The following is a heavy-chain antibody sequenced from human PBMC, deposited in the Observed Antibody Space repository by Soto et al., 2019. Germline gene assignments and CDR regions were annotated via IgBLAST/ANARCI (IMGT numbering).Heavy chain of an antibody. Sequence: SVKVSCKASGGTFSSYAISWVRQAPGQGLEWMGGIIPIFGTASYAQKFQGRATITADESTSTAYMELSSLRSEDTAVYYCARLLGNYDYYYYGMDVWGQGTTVTVSS. CDR2: IIPIFGTA. CDR1: GGTFSSYA. V-gene: IGHV1-69*13. CDR3: ARLLGNYDYYYYGMDV. J-gene: IGHJ6*02. D-gene: IGHD4-4*01.